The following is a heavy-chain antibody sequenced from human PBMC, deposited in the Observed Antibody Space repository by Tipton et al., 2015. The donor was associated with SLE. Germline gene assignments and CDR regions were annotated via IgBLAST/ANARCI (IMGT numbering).Heavy chain of an antibody. CDR1: GASISSHY. Sequence: TLSLTCSVSGASISSHYWSWIRQPPGKGLEWIGYISDSGSTNYNPSLKSRVTISVDTSKNQFSLKLSSVTAADTAVYYCASGLRWSGVDQGVIPPFDYWGQGTLVTVSS. J-gene: IGHJ4*02. CDR2: ISDSGST. CDR3: ASGLRWSGVDQGVIPPFDY. V-gene: IGHV4-59*11. D-gene: IGHD3-10*01.